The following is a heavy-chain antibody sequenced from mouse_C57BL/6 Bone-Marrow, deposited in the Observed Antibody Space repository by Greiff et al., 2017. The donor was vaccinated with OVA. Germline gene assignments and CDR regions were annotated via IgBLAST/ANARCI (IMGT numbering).Heavy chain of an antibody. CDR2: INPSTGGT. J-gene: IGHJ4*01. CDR1: GYSFTGYY. V-gene: IGHV1-42*01. Sequence: VHVKQSGPELVKPGASVKISCKASGYSFTGYYMNWVKQSPEKSLEWIGEINPSTGGTTYNQKFKAKATLTVDKSSSTAYMQLKSLTSEDSAVYYCARKRVMDYWGQGTSVTVSS. CDR3: ARKRVMDY.